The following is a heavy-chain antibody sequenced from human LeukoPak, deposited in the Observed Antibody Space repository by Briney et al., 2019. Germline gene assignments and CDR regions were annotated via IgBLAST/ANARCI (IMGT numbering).Heavy chain of an antibody. V-gene: IGHV4-34*01. Sequence: PSETLSLTCAVYGGSFSGYYWSWIRQPPGKGLEWIGEINHSGSTNYNPSLKSRVTISVDTSKNQFSLKLSSVTAADTAVYYCARGSYYDFWSGYYGESNWFDPWGQETLVTVSS. J-gene: IGHJ5*02. CDR2: INHSGST. D-gene: IGHD3-3*01. CDR1: GGSFSGYY. CDR3: ARGSYYDFWSGYYGESNWFDP.